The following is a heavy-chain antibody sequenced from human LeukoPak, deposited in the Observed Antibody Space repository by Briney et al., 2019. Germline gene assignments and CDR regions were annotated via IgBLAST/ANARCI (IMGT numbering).Heavy chain of an antibody. CDR2: INPNSGGT. Sequence: EASVKVSCKASGYTFTGYYMHWVRQAPGQGLEWMGWINPNSGGTNYAQKFQGRVTMTRDTSISTAYMELSRLRSDDTAVYYCARGPPLHEHRSSVGFDPWGQGTLVTVSS. V-gene: IGHV1-2*02. J-gene: IGHJ5*02. CDR3: ARGPPLHEHRSSVGFDP. CDR1: GYTFTGYY.